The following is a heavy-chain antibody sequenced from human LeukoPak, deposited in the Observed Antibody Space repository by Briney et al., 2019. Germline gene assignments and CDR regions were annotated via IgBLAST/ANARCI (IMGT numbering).Heavy chain of an antibody. J-gene: IGHJ4*02. CDR2: IIPIFGTA. CDR1: GYTFTSYY. D-gene: IGHD6-13*01. V-gene: IGHV1-69*13. Sequence: ASVKVSCKASGYTFTSYYMYWVRQAPGQGLEWMGGIIPIFGTANYAQKFQGRVTITADESTSTAYMELSSLRSEDTAVYYCASYYSDPFSSSWLYFDYWGQGTLVTVSS. CDR3: ASYYSDPFSSSWLYFDY.